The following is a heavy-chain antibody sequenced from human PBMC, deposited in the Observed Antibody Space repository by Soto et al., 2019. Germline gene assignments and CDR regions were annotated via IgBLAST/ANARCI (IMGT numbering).Heavy chain of an antibody. CDR3: ARERSAPQDTVAVYYYGMDV. J-gene: IGHJ6*02. D-gene: IGHD4-17*01. Sequence: EVQLVESGGGLVQPGGSLRLSCAASGFTFSSYSMNWVRQAPGKGLEWVSYISSSSSTIYYAASVKGRFTISRDKAKNSLYLQMNSLRAEDTDVYYCARERSAPQDTVAVYYYGMDVWGQGTTVTVSS. V-gene: IGHV3-48*01. CDR1: GFTFSSYS. CDR2: ISSSSSTI.